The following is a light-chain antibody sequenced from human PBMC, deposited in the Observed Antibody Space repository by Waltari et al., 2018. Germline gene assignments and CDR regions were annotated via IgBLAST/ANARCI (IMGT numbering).Light chain of an antibody. Sequence: SYVPTQPPSVSVAPGQTASIACGGDKIGSKTVHWYQQKPGQAPVLVVYDDSNRPSGIPERFSGSNSGKTATLTISRVEAGDEADYYCQVWDSDSDHYVFGTGTEVTVL. CDR3: QVWDSDSDHYV. CDR2: DDS. J-gene: IGLJ1*01. CDR1: KIGSKT. V-gene: IGLV3-21*02.